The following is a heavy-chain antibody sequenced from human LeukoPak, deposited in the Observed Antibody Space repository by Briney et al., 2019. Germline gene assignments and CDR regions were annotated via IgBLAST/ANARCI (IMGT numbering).Heavy chain of an antibody. V-gene: IGHV1-8*01. CDR3: ASGRRLVPAAIDYYYYYMDV. CDR2: MNPNSGNT. D-gene: IGHD2-2*02. Sequence: ASVKVSCKASGYTFTSYDINWVRQAPGQGLEWMGWMNPNSGNTGYAQKFQGRVTMTRNTSISTAYMELSSLRSEDTAVYYCASGRRLVPAAIDYYYYYMDVWGKGTTVTVSS. J-gene: IGHJ6*03. CDR1: GYTFTSYD.